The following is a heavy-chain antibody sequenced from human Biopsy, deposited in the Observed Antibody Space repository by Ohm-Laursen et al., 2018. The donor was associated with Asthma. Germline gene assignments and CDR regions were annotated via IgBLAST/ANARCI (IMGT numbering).Heavy chain of an antibody. J-gene: IGHJ2*01. D-gene: IGHD6-6*01. CDR2: IYYSGRT. Sequence: GTLSLTCIVSGGAMSTSGSYWGWIRQSPGKGLEWIGSIYYSGRTYYNPSLESRVTISADTSKNHFSLKVTSVTAADTAVYYCARAVSSSSYWYFDLWGHGDLVTVSS. CDR3: ARAVSSSSYWYFDL. V-gene: IGHV4-39*02. CDR1: GGAMSTSGSY.